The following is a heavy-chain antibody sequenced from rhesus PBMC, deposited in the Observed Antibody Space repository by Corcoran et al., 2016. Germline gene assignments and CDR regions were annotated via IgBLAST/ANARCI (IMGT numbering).Heavy chain of an antibody. CDR2: ISRARSYR. Sequence: EVQLVESGGGLVQPGGSLRLSCAASGFTFGDYGMHWVRQAPGKGLRWFSSISRARSYRYYTDSVKGRFTISRDNAKNSLSLQMSSLRAEDTAVYYCTRSSSWSFDYWGQGVLVTVSS. CDR1: GFTFGDYG. J-gene: IGHJ4*01. V-gene: IGHV3-183*01. D-gene: IGHD6-13*01. CDR3: TRSSSWSFDY.